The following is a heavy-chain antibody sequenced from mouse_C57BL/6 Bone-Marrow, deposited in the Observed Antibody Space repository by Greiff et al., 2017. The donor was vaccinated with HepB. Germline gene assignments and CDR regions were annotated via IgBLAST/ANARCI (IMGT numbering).Heavy chain of an antibody. J-gene: IGHJ4*01. CDR1: GFTFSDYY. V-gene: IGHV5-12*01. Sequence: EVMLVESGGGLVQPGGSLKLSCAASGFTFSDYYMYWVRQTPEKRLEWVAYISNGGGSTYYPDTVKGRFTISRDNAKNTLYLQMSRLKSEDTAMYYCARLTTVVATYYYAMDYWGQGTSVTVSS. D-gene: IGHD1-1*01. CDR3: ARLTTVVATYYYAMDY. CDR2: ISNGGGST.